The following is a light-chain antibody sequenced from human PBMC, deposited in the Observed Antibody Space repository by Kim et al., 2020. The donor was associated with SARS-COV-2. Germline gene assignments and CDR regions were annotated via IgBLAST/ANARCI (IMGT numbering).Light chain of an antibody. CDR1: SLRSYY. V-gene: IGLV3-19*01. CDR3: NSRDSNDNVV. Sequence: SSELTQDPAVSVALGQTVRITCQGDSLRSYYATWYQQKPGQAPIIVIYGKNNRPSGIPDRFSGSSSGNTASLTITGTQAGDEADYYCNSRDSNDNVVF. J-gene: IGLJ2*01. CDR2: GKN.